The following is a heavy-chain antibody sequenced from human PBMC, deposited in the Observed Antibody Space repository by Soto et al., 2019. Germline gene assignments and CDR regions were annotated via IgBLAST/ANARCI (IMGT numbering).Heavy chain of an antibody. CDR2: MNPNNGNT. CDR3: VRCLRFLQPSNPAKYYYEVDV. D-gene: IGHD3-22*01. CDR1: GYTFTSYD. V-gene: IGHV1-8*01. Sequence: QVQLVQPGAEVKKPGASVKVSCKAVGYTFTSYDINWVRQATGQGLEWMGWMNPNNGNTEYAERFQGRVTMTTNTSINTAYMELRGPRFANTAAYYSVRCLRFLQPSNPAKYYYEVDVWGKGTRASVSS. J-gene: IGHJ6*04.